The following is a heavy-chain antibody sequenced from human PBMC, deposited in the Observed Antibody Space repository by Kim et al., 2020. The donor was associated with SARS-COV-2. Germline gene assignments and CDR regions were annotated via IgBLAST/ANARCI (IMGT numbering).Heavy chain of an antibody. J-gene: IGHJ4*02. V-gene: IGHV4-31*03. CDR3: ASLTHLEWLLSPPFDY. CDR1: GGSISSGGYY. CDR2: IYYSGST. D-gene: IGHD3-3*01. Sequence: SETLSLTCTVSGGSISSGGYYWSWIRQHPGKGLEWIGYIYYSGSTYYNPSLKSRVTISVDTSKNQFSLKLSSVTAADTAVYYCASLTHLEWLLSPPFDYWGQGTLVTVSS.